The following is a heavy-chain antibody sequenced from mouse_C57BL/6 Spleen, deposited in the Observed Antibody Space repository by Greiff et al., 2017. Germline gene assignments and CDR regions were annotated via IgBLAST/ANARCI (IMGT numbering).Heavy chain of an antibody. V-gene: IGHV14-4*01. CDR1: GFNIKDDY. J-gene: IGHJ3*01. D-gene: IGHD2-2*01. Sequence: VQLQQSGAELVRPGASVKLSCTASGFNIKDDYMHWVKQRPEQGLEWIGWIDPENGDTEYASKFQGKATITADTSSNTAYLQLSSLTSEDTAVYYCTCYGYDGAWWAYWGQGTLVTVSA. CDR2: IDPENGDT. CDR3: TCYGYDGAWWAY.